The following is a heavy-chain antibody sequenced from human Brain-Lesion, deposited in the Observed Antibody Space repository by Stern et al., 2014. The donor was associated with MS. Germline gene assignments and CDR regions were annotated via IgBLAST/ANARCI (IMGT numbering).Heavy chain of an antibody. D-gene: IGHD2-2*01. J-gene: IGHJ6*02. CDR2: IFNSGST. CDR3: ARGRVVPGFQYYATDV. CDR1: GGSISSGGYY. V-gene: IGHV4-61*02. Sequence: VQLVESGPGLVKPSQTLSLSCTVSGGSISSGGYYWSWIRQPAGKGLEWIGRIFNSGSTRYNPSPKRSGTISINTFKNQFSLRLTSMTAADTAVYYCARGRVVPGFQYYATDVWGQGTTVIVSS.